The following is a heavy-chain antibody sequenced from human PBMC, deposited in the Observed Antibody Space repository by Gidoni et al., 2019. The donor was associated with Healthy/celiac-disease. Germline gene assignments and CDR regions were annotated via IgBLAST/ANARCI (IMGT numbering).Heavy chain of an antibody. D-gene: IGHD3-10*01. CDR3: ARNDYYGSGTYYKDGWYFDL. CDR1: GGSISRSNW. Sequence: QVQLQESGPGLVKPSGTLSLTCAVSGGSISRSNWWSWVRQAPGKGLEWIGEIYRSGSTNYNPSLKSRVTMSLDKSKNQFSLKLNSVTAADTAVYYCARNDYYGSGTYYKDGWYFDLWGRGTLVIVSS. CDR2: IYRSGST. J-gene: IGHJ2*01. V-gene: IGHV4-4*02.